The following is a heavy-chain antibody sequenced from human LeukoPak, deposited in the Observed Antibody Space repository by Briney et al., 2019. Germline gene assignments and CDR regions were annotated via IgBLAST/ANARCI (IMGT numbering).Heavy chain of an antibody. V-gene: IGHV3-23*01. J-gene: IGHJ4*02. CDR1: GFTFSSHG. D-gene: IGHD2-2*01. CDR2: ISASGGNR. Sequence: GGSLRLSCAASGFTFSSHGMNWVRQAPGKGLEWVSAISASGGNRHYADSVRGRFTISRDNSKNTLYLQMNSLRAEDTAVYYCAKGDIVVVPSAFFDYWGQGTLVTVSS. CDR3: AKGDIVVVPSAFFDY.